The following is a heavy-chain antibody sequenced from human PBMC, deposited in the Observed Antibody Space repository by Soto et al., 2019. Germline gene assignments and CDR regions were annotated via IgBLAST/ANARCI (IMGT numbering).Heavy chain of an antibody. CDR3: ARVDIVATTYGMDV. CDR1: GFTFSSYG. J-gene: IGHJ6*02. Sequence: QVQLVESGGGVVQPGRSLRLSCAASGFTFSSYGMHWVRQAPGKGLEWVAVIWYDGSNKYYADSVKGRFTISRDNSKNTLYLQMNSLRAEDTAVYYCARVDIVATTYGMDVWGQGTTVTVSS. V-gene: IGHV3-33*01. D-gene: IGHD5-12*01. CDR2: IWYDGSNK.